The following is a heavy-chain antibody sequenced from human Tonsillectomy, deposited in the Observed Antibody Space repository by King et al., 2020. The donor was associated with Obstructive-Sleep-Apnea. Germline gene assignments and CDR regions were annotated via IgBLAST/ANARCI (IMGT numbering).Heavy chain of an antibody. J-gene: IGHJ4*02. Sequence: VQLVESGGGLVQPGGSLRLSCAASGFTFSTYAMSWVRQAPGKGLEWVSVLSGSGGSTHYSDSVKGRFTISGDNSKNTLDLQMNSLRVEDTAVYYCVKDRREYGVIPAMYYFDYWGQGTLVTVSS. CDR2: LSGSGGST. CDR3: VKDRREYGVIPAMYYFDY. CDR1: GFTFSTYA. D-gene: IGHD2-2*01. V-gene: IGHV3-23*04.